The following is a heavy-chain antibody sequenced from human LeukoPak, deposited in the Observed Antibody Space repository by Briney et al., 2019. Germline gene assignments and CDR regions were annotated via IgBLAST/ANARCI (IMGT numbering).Heavy chain of an antibody. Sequence: SETLSLTCTVSGGSISSYYWSWTRQPPGKGLEWIGYIYYSGSTKYNPSLKSRVTISVDTSKNQFSLRLSSVTAADTAVYYCAKVSSGGYWYFDPWGRGTLVTVSS. CDR1: GGSISSYY. J-gene: IGHJ2*01. CDR3: AKVSSGGYWYFDP. CDR2: IYYSGST. V-gene: IGHV4-59*01. D-gene: IGHD3-10*01.